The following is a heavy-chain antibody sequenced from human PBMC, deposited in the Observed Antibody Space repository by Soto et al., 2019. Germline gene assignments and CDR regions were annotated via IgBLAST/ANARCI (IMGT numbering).Heavy chain of an antibody. CDR3: ARDKDRAQIGGNYYYILDV. V-gene: IGHV1-69*13. J-gene: IGHJ6*02. CDR1: GGTFSNSA. Sequence: SVKVSCKASGGTFSNSAISWVRQAPGQGLEWMGGIMPIFRTPDYAQKFQGRVSITADESTSTAYMELSGLRSDDTAVYYCARDKDRAQIGGNYYYILDVWGQGTTVTVSS. CDR2: IMPIFRTP.